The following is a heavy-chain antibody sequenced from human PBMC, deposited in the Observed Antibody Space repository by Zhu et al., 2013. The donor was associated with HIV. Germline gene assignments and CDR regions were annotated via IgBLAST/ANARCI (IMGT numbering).Heavy chain of an antibody. V-gene: IGHV1-69*01. D-gene: IGHD5-18*01. J-gene: IGHJ2*01. CDR2: IIPIFGTA. CDR3: ARDLLGVGRDTAMVFDL. Sequence: QVQLVQSGAEVKKPGSSVKVSCKASGGTFSSYAISWVRQAPGQGLEWMGGIIPIFGTANYAQKFQGRVTITADESTSTAYMELSSLRSEDTAVYYCARDLLGVGRDTAMVFDLWGRGTLVTVSS. CDR1: GGTFSSYA.